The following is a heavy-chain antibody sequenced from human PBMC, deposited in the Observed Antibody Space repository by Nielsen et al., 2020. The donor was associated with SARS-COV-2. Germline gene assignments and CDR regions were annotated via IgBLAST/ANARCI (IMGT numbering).Heavy chain of an antibody. Sequence: ASVKVSCKASGYTFTKYTIHWVRQAPGQRLEWMGWINAGNGNTKYSQKFQGRVTITRDTSASTAYMELSSLRSEDTAVYYCARAREGLSYFDYWGQGTLVTVSS. J-gene: IGHJ4*02. D-gene: IGHD3-10*01. V-gene: IGHV1-3*01. CDR2: INAGNGNT. CDR3: ARAREGLSYFDY. CDR1: GYTFTKYT.